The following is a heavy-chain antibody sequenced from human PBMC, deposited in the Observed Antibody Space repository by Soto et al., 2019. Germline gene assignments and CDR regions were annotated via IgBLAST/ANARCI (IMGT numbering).Heavy chain of an antibody. CDR2: IYYSGST. Sequence: PSETLSLTCTVSGGSISSYYWSWIRQPPGKGLEWIGYIYYSGSTNYNPSLKSRVTISVDTSKNQFSLKLSSVTAADTAVYYCARDTARRGLQYYYYMDVWGKGTTVTVSS. V-gene: IGHV4-59*01. D-gene: IGHD6-6*01. J-gene: IGHJ6*03. CDR1: GGSISSYY. CDR3: ARDTARRGLQYYYYMDV.